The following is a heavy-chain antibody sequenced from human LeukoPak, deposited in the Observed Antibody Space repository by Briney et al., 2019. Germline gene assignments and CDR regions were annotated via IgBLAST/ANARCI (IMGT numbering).Heavy chain of an antibody. V-gene: IGHV1-69*13. CDR3: AWTSSGWTTGLYHMDV. CDR1: GGTFSSYA. D-gene: IGHD6-19*01. J-gene: IGHJ6*03. Sequence: SVKVSCKASGGTFSSYAIRWVRQAPAQGLEWMGVIIPIFGTANYAQKFQGRVTITADESTSTAYMELISLRSADTAVYYCAWTSSGWTTGLYHMDVWGKGTTVTVSS. CDR2: IIPIFGTA.